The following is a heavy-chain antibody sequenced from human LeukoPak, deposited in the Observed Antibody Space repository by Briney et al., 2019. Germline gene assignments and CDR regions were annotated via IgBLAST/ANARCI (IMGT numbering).Heavy chain of an antibody. CDR2: IYYTGST. V-gene: IGHV4-61*03. CDR3: ARGRGDYVWGSYKTYFDY. D-gene: IGHD3-16*01. Sequence: PSETLSLTCIVSGDSVSNGNYYWSWLRQPPGKALEWIGYIYYTGSTYYNPSLEGRVTISVDTSRNHFSVKLNSVTAADTAVYYCARGRGDYVWGSYKTYFDYWGQGTLVTVSS. J-gene: IGHJ4*02. CDR1: GDSVSNGNYY.